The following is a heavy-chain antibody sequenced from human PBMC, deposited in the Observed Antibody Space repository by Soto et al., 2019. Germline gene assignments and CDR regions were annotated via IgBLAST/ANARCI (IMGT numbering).Heavy chain of an antibody. J-gene: IGHJ6*02. CDR1: GFTFSNYG. V-gene: IGHV3-23*01. CDR3: AGLRIVVSGRLGMDV. Sequence: PGGSLRLSCAASGFTFSNYGMNWVRQAPGKGLEWVSGISGGGSNTYYADSVKGRFTISRDNSRNTLSLQMNSLGAEDTAVYYCAGLRIVVSGRLGMDVWGQGTTVTVSS. CDR2: ISGGGSNT. D-gene: IGHD6-19*01.